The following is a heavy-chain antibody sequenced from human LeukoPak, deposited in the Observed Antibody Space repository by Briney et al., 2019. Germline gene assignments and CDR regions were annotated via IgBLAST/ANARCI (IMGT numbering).Heavy chain of an antibody. J-gene: IGHJ4*02. V-gene: IGHV1-8*03. CDR1: GYTFTSYD. Sequence: GASVKVSCKASGYTFTSYDINWVRQATGQGLEGMGWMNPNSGNTGYAQRFQGRVTITRNTSISTAYMQLSSLRSDDTAVYYCARLHSSSWYLYYFDYWGQRTLVTDSS. CDR3: ARLHSSSWYLYYFDY. CDR2: MNPNSGNT. D-gene: IGHD6-13*01.